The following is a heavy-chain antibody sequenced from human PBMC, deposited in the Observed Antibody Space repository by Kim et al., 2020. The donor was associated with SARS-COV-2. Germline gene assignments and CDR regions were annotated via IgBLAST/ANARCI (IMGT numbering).Heavy chain of an antibody. J-gene: IGHJ4*02. CDR3: AALGSGSYSCRY. D-gene: IGHD3-10*01. CDR2: IHDSGST. Sequence: SETLSLTCSVSDGSISTSSYYWGWIRQPPGQGLEWIGSIHDSGSTNYNSSLNSRVTISVDTSNNQFSLRLTSVTAADTAVYYCAALGSGSYSCRYWGQGALVTVSS. V-gene: IGHV4-39*01. CDR1: DGSISTSSYY.